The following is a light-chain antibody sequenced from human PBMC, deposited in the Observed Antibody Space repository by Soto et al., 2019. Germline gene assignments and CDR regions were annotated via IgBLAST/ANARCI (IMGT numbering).Light chain of an antibody. CDR1: QDSSSS. Sequence: EIQMPKSPSSLSSSIRDGVTVSCRAIQDSSSSLNWYQHKSGKAPKLLIYAASGLHSGVPSRFSGSGSGTDFTLTISSLQAEDFAVYYCQQYNNWPLTFGGGTNVDVK. J-gene: IGKJ4*01. CDR3: QQYNNWPLT. V-gene: IGKV1-39*01. CDR2: AAS.